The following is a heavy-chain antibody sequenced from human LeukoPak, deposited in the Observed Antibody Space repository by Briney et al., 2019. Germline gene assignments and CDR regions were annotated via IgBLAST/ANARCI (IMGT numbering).Heavy chain of an antibody. CDR1: GYTFTSYG. Sequence: ASVKVSCKASGYTFTSYGISWVRQAPGQGLEWMGWISAYNGNTNYAQKPQGRVTMTTDTSTSTAYMELRSLRSDDTAVYYCAREVDPYYYYYMDVWGKGTTVTVSS. CDR2: ISAYNGNT. CDR3: AREVDPYYYYYMDV. D-gene: IGHD3-9*01. V-gene: IGHV1-18*01. J-gene: IGHJ6*03.